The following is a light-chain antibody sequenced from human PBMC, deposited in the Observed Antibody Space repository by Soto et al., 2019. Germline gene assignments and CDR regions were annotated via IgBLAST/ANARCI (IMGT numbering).Light chain of an antibody. J-gene: IGKJ1*01. CDR1: QSVSSN. V-gene: IGKV3-15*01. CDR3: QQYTHSPLT. CDR2: GAS. Sequence: ETVMTQSPATLSGSPGERATLSCRARQSVSSNLAWYQQKPGQAPRLLIYGASTRATGIPARFSGSGSGTDFTLTISSLQSEDFAVYYCQQYTHSPLTFGQGTKVDVK.